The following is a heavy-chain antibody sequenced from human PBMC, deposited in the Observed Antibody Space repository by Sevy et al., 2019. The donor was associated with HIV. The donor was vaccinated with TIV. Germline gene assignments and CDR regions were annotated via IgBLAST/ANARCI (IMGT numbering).Heavy chain of an antibody. J-gene: IGHJ6*03. Sequence: SETLSLTCTVSGGSISSYYWSWIRQPPGKGLEWIGYIYYSGSTNYNPSLKSRVTISVDTSKNQFSLKLSSVTAADTAVYYCARVIYYGSGSSYYYYYYMAVWGKGTTVTASS. V-gene: IGHV4-59*01. D-gene: IGHD3-10*01. CDR3: ARVIYYGSGSSYYYYYYMAV. CDR2: IYYSGST. CDR1: GGSISSYY.